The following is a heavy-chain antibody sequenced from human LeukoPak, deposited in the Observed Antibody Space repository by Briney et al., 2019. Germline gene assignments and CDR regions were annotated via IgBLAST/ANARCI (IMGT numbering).Heavy chain of an antibody. CDR2: IYPGDSDT. Sequence: GESLKISCKGSGYTFSTYWTDWVRQMPGKGLEWMGIIYPGDSDTRYSPSFQGQVTISADKSISTAYLQWSSLKASDTAMYYCARQGYCSTTRCSGFDYWGQGTLVTVSS. V-gene: IGHV5-51*01. J-gene: IGHJ4*02. D-gene: IGHD2-2*01. CDR1: GYTFSTYW. CDR3: ARQGYCSTTRCSGFDY.